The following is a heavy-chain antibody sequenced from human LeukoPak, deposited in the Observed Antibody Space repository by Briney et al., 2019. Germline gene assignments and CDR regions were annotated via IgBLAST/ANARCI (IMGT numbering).Heavy chain of an antibody. CDR3: ARDGTVTKYYYYYYMDV. Sequence: PSQTLSLTCTVSGGSISSGSYYWSWIRQPAGKELEWIGRIYTSGSTNYNPSLKSRVTISVDTSKNQFSLKLSSVTAADTAVYYCARDGTVTKYYYYYYMDVWGKGTTVTVSS. CDR2: IYTSGST. V-gene: IGHV4-61*02. J-gene: IGHJ6*03. D-gene: IGHD4-17*01. CDR1: GGSISSGSYY.